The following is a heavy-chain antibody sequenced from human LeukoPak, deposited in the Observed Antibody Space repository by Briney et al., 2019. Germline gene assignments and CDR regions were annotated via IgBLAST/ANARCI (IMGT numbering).Heavy chain of an antibody. V-gene: IGHV4-59*01. D-gene: IGHD3-9*01. J-gene: IGHJ4*02. CDR1: GDSFTKYY. CDR3: VRARRYFVPDS. CDR2: VSGSGST. Sequence: SETLSLTCTVSGDSFTKYYWNWIRQAPGKGLEWIGYVSGSGSTKYNPSLKSRVSMSADTSKNQLSLQLTSLSAADTAVYYCVRARRYFVPDSWGPGTLVTVSS.